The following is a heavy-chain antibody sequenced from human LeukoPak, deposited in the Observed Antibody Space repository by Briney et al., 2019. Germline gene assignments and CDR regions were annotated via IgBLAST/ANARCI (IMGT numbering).Heavy chain of an antibody. V-gene: IGHV3-43D*03. J-gene: IGHJ4*02. CDR1: GFTFDDYA. CDR2: ISWDGGST. Sequence: PGGSLRLSCAASGFTFDDYAMHWVRQAPGKGLEWVSLISWDGGSTYYADSVKGRFTISRDNSKNSLYLQMNSLRAEDTALYYCAKGALMVTTLSAYFDYWGQGTLVTVSS. D-gene: IGHD4-17*01. CDR3: AKGALMVTTLSAYFDY.